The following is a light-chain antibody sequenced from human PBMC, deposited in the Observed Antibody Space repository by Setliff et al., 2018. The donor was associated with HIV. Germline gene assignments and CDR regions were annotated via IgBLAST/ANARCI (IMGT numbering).Light chain of an antibody. CDR1: SSNIGNNY. Sequence: QSVLTQPPSVSAAPGQKVTISCSGSSSNIGNNYVSWYQQLPGTAPKLLIYESNKRPSGIPDRFSGSKSGTSATLGIAGLQTGDEADYYCGTWDSGLNVYVFGTGTKVTVL. CDR2: ESN. J-gene: IGLJ1*01. CDR3: GTWDSGLNVYV. V-gene: IGLV1-51*01.